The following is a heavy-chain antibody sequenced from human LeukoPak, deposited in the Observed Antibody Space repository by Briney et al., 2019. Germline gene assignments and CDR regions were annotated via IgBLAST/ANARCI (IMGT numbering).Heavy chain of an antibody. J-gene: IGHJ6*03. V-gene: IGHV3-23*01. CDR3: AKVGPRAAGYYFYYMDV. CDR2: INGSGGST. CDR1: GFTFSNYA. D-gene: IGHD6-13*01. Sequence: GGSLRLSCAASGFTFSNYAMSWVRQAPGKGLEWVSGINGSGGSTYYADSVKGRFTISRDNSKNTLYLQMNSLRAEDTAVYYCAKVGPRAAGYYFYYMDVWGKGTTVTVSS.